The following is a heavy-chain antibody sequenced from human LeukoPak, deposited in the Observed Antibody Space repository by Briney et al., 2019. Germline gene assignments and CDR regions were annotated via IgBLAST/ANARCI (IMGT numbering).Heavy chain of an antibody. J-gene: IGHJ4*02. Sequence: GGSLRLSCAASGFTFDDYGMSWVRQAPGKGLEWVSGINWNGGSTGYADSVEGRFTISRDNAKNSLYLQMNSLRAEDTALYYCARHTGSLQYNTYFDYWGQGTLVTVSS. D-gene: IGHD3-10*01. CDR1: GFTFDDYG. V-gene: IGHV3-20*04. CDR2: INWNGGST. CDR3: ARHTGSLQYNTYFDY.